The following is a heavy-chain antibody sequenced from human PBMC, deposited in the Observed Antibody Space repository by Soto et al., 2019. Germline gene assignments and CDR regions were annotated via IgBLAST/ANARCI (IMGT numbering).Heavy chain of an antibody. J-gene: IGHJ4*02. D-gene: IGHD3-22*01. V-gene: IGHV4-38-2*02. CDR1: GYSISSGYY. Sequence: SETLSLTCTVSGYSISSGYYWGWIRQPPGKGLEWIGSAYHRGTSYYNPSLQSRVTISVDTSKNQFSLRLTSVTAADTAVYYCARGNGYYETSGDFNSWGQGALVTVSS. CDR3: ARGNGYYETSGDFNS. CDR2: AYHRGTS.